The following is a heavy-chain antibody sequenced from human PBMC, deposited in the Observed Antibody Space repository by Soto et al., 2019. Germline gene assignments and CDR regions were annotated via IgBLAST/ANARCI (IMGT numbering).Heavy chain of an antibody. J-gene: IGHJ6*02. CDR3: ATDGAAGRVMEV. V-gene: IGHV3-21*01. D-gene: IGHD6-13*01. CDR1: GFTFSTYG. Sequence: EMQLVESGGGLVKPGGSLRLSCAASGFTFSTYGMNWVRQAPGKGLEWVSSISSGSEYIYYADSLKGRLTISRDNARNSLYLQLNSLRAEDTAVYCCATDGAAGRVMEVWRQRTTLTLSS. CDR2: ISSGSEYI.